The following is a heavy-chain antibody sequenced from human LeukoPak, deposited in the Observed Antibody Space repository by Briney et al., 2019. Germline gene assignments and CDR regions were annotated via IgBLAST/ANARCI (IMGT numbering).Heavy chain of an antibody. V-gene: IGHV3-7*04. CDR3: AMAGWRFGELSDY. Sequence: GGSLRLSCAASGFTFSNYWMSWVRQAPGKGLEWVANIKQDASEKYYVNSVKGRFTIFRDNAKNSLNLQMNSLRPEDTAVYHCAMAGWRFGELSDYWGQGTLVTVSS. J-gene: IGHJ4*02. D-gene: IGHD3-10*01. CDR1: GFTFSNYW. CDR2: IKQDASEK.